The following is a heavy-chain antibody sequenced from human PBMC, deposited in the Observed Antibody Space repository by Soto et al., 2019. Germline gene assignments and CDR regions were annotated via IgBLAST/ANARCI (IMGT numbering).Heavy chain of an antibody. V-gene: IGHV1-69*08. D-gene: IGHD3-22*01. CDR1: GGTFSSYT. Sequence: QVQLVQSGAEVKKPGSSVKVSCKASGGTFSSYTISWVRQAPGQGLEWMGRIIPILGIANYAQKFQGRVTITADKSTSTAYMELSSLRSEDTAVYYCARDRDSSGYSAFDYWGQGTLGTVSS. J-gene: IGHJ4*02. CDR2: IIPILGIA. CDR3: ARDRDSSGYSAFDY.